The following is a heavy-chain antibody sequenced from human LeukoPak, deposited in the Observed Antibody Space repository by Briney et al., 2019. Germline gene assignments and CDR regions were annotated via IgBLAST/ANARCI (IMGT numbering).Heavy chain of an antibody. V-gene: IGHV3-74*01. J-gene: IGHJ4*02. D-gene: IGHD6-19*01. CDR3: ATKQWLAPPPDS. CDR1: GFTFSKYW. Sequence: PGGSLRLSCAASGFTFSKYWILWVRQAPGKGLESVSRINTDGTVTTYADSVKGRFTVSRDNAGNTMFLQMNSVRDEDTAVYYCATKQWLAPPPDSWGQGTPVTVSS. CDR2: INTDGTVT.